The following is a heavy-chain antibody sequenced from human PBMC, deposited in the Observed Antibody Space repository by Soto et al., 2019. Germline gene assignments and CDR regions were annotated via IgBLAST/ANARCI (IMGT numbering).Heavy chain of an antibody. CDR3: AKAGMIVVVDECFDY. V-gene: IGHV3-23*01. CDR2: ISGSGDST. Sequence: GGSLRLSCAASGFTFTSYVISWVRQAPGKGLEWVSAISGSGDSTYYADSVKGRFTISRDNSKNTLYLQMNSLRAEDTAVYYCAKAGMIVVVDECFDYWGQGTLVTVS. D-gene: IGHD3-22*01. CDR1: GFTFTSYV. J-gene: IGHJ4*02.